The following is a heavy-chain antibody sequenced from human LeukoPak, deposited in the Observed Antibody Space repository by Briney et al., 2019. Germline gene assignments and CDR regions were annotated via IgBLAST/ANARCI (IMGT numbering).Heavy chain of an antibody. CDR1: GGSISSSSYY. D-gene: IGHD6-19*01. CDR3: ARRRAGNFDY. Sequence: SETLSLTCTVSGGSISSSSYYWGWIRQPPGKRLEWIGSIYYSGSTYYNPSLKSRVTISVDTSKNQFSLKLSSVTAADTAVYYCARRRAGNFDYWGQGTLVTVSS. V-gene: IGHV4-39*01. J-gene: IGHJ4*02. CDR2: IYYSGST.